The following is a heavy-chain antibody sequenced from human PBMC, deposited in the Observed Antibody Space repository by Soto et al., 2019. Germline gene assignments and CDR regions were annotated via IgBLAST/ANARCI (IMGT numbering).Heavy chain of an antibody. J-gene: IGHJ6*02. CDR2: IYPGDSDT. CDR1: GYSFTSYW. V-gene: IGHV5-51*01. D-gene: IGHD6-6*01. CDR3: ARYAAARYYYYGMDV. Sequence: PGASLKISCKGSGYSFTSYWIGWVRQMPGKGLEWMGIIYPGDSDTRYSPSFHSQVTISADKSISTDYLQWSSLKASNTAMYYCARYAAARYYYYGMDVWGQGTTVTVSS.